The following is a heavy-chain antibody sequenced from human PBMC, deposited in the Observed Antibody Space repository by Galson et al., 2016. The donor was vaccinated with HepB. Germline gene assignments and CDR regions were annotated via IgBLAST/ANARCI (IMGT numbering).Heavy chain of an antibody. CDR1: GITFSSYT. V-gene: IGHV3-21*01. Sequence: SLRLSCAASGITFSSYTINWVRQAPGKGLEWVSSISGSGTYIKYADSVRGRFTISKDNAKNSLHLQMHSLRAEETAVYYCAVDTYYFDSSGYGPFDYWGQGTLVTVSS. CDR3: AVDTYYFDSSGYGPFDY. CDR2: ISGSGTYI. D-gene: IGHD3-22*01. J-gene: IGHJ4*02.